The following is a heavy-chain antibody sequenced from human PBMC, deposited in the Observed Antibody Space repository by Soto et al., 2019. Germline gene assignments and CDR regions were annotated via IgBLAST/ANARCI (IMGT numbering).Heavy chain of an antibody. D-gene: IGHD3-22*01. CDR1: GYTFTGYY. V-gene: IGHV1-2*02. CDR3: ARVERVTYYYDSSGYRGRAFDI. Sequence: ASVKVSCKASGYTFTGYYMHWVRQAPGQGLEWMGWINPNSGGTNYAQKFQGRVTMTRDTSISTAYMELSRLRSDDTAVYYCARVERVTYYYDSSGYRGRAFDIWGQGTMVTVSS. CDR2: INPNSGGT. J-gene: IGHJ3*02.